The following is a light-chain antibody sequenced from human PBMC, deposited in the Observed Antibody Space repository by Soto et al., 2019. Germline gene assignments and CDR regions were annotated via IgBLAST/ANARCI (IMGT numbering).Light chain of an antibody. J-gene: IGKJ5*01. V-gene: IGKV3-15*01. CDR2: GAS. CDR3: QQYNNWPPKYT. Sequence: ETVMTQSPATLSVSPGEEASLSCRASRNIYSNLAWFQHKPGQAPRLLIYGASTRAIGIPARFSGSGSGTEFTLTVSNLQSEDFAVYFCQQYNNWPPKYTFGQGTRLEIK. CDR1: RNIYSN.